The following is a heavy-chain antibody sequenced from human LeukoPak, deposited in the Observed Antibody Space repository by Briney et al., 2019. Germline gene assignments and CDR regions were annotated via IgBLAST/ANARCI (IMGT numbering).Heavy chain of an antibody. CDR2: IYYSGST. CDR1: GGSISSYY. CDR3: ARGRGITMIVAVPRSPAFDI. J-gene: IGHJ3*02. V-gene: IGHV4-59*01. Sequence: SETLSLSCTVSGGSISSYYWSWIRQPPGKGLEWIGYIYYSGSTNYNPSLKSRVTISVDTSKNQFSLKLSSVTAADTAVYYCARGRGITMIVAVPRSPAFDIWGQGTMVTVSS. D-gene: IGHD3-22*01.